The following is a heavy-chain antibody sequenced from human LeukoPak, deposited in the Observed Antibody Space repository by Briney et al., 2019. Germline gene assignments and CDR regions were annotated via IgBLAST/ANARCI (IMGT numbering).Heavy chain of an antibody. V-gene: IGHV1-24*01. Sequence: ASVTVSSKVSGYTLTELSMHWVRQAPGKGLEWMGGFDPEDGETIYAQKFQGRVTMTEDTSTDTAYMELSSLRSEDAAVYYCATVGIAAAGYWFDPWGQGTLVTVSS. J-gene: IGHJ5*02. CDR2: FDPEDGET. D-gene: IGHD6-13*01. CDR3: ATVGIAAAGYWFDP. CDR1: GYTLTELS.